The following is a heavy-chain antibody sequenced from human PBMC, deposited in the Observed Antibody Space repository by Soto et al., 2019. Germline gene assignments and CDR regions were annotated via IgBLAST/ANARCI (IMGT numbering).Heavy chain of an antibody. CDR2: IDWDDDK. V-gene: IGHV2-70*11. CDR3: ARIHSEYSAQLGMDV. D-gene: IGHD2-21*01. J-gene: IGHJ6*02. Sequence: GSGPTLVNPTQTLTLTCTFSGFSLSTSGMCVSWIRQPPGKALEWLARIDWDDDKYYSTSLKTRLTISKDTSKNQVVLTMTNMDPVDTATYYCARIHSEYSAQLGMDVWGQGTTVTVSS. CDR1: GFSLSTSGMC.